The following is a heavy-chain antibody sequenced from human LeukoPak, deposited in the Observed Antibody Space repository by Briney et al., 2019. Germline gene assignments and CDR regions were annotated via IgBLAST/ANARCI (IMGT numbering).Heavy chain of an antibody. CDR3: ASGYEMIDAFDI. CDR1: GYTFTSYD. D-gene: IGHD3-16*01. V-gene: IGHV1-8*01. J-gene: IGHJ3*02. CDR2: MNPNSGNT. Sequence: ASVKVSCKASGYTFTSYDINWVRQATGQGLEWMGWMNPNSGNTGYAQKFQGRVTMTRNTSISTAYMELSSLRSKDTAVYYCASGYEMIDAFDIWGQGTMVTVSS.